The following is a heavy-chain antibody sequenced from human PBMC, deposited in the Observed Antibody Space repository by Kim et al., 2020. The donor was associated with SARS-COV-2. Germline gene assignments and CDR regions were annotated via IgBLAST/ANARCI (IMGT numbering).Heavy chain of an antibody. Sequence: GGSLRLSCAASGFTFRRYAMSWVRQAPGKGLEWVSAISGSGGSTYYAGSVKGRFTISRDNSKNTMYLQMNSLRAEDTAVYYCAKDSGNYYGDQLDYWGQGTLVTVSS. CDR2: ISGSGGST. CDR1: GFTFRRYA. J-gene: IGHJ4*02. CDR3: AKDSGNYYGDQLDY. V-gene: IGHV3-23*01. D-gene: IGHD4-17*01.